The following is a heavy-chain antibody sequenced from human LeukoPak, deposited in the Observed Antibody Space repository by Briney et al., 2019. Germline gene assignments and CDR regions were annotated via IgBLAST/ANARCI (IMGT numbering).Heavy chain of an antibody. J-gene: IGHJ4*02. D-gene: IGHD3-22*01. CDR3: TRGGLFTYDSSGYPIDF. Sequence: GGSLRLSCAASGFTFTTYGMHWVRQAPGKGLEWVAIIWNDGSNQYYGDSVKGRFTTSRDTSKNTLFLQMNSLRAEDTAVYYCTRGGLFTYDSSGYPIDFWGQGTLVTVSS. CDR2: IWNDGSNQ. CDR1: GFTFTTYG. V-gene: IGHV3-33*01.